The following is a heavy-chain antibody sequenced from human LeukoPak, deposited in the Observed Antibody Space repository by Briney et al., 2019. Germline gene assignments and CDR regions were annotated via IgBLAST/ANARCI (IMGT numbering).Heavy chain of an antibody. D-gene: IGHD4-17*01. Sequence: SETLSLTCAVYGGSFSSYYWSWIRQPPGKGLEWIGYIFYSGSTNYNPSLKSRVTISVDTSKNQFSLKLSSVTAADTAVYYCATYGDYTFDYWGQGTLVTVSS. CDR1: GGSFSSYY. J-gene: IGHJ4*02. V-gene: IGHV4-59*08. CDR2: IFYSGST. CDR3: ATYGDYTFDY.